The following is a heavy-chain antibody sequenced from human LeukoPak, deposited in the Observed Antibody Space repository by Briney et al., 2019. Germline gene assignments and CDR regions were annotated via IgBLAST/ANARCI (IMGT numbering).Heavy chain of an antibody. D-gene: IGHD3-3*01. CDR2: MIPIFGTA. Sequence: GASVKVSCKASGGTFSSYAISWVRQAPGQGLEWMGGMIPIFGTANYAQKFQGRVTITTDESTSTAYMGLSSLRSEDTAVYYCARVARYDFWSGHFDYWAQGTLVTVSS. CDR1: GGTFSSYA. V-gene: IGHV1-69*05. CDR3: ARVARYDFWSGHFDY. J-gene: IGHJ4*02.